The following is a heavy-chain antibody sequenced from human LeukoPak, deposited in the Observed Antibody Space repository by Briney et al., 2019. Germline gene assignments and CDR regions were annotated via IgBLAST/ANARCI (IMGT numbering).Heavy chain of an antibody. Sequence: PGGSLRLSCAVSGITLSNYGMSWVRQAPGKGLEWVSAISGSGGSTYYADSVKGRFTISRDNSKNTLYLQMNSLRAEDTAVYYCAKDNVDRGCSGGSCYVVATKNHDSHNWFDPWGQGTLVTVSS. D-gene: IGHD2-15*01. CDR2: ISGSGGST. CDR3: AKDNVDRGCSGGSCYVVATKNHDSHNWFDP. CDR1: GITLSNYG. V-gene: IGHV3-23*01. J-gene: IGHJ5*02.